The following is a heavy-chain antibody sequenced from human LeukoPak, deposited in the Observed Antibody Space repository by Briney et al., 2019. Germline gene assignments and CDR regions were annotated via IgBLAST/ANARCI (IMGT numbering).Heavy chain of an antibody. CDR1: GGSFSGYY. J-gene: IGHJ4*02. CDR2: INHRGST. Sequence: SETLSLTCAVYGGSFSGYYWSWIRQPPGKGLEWIGEINHRGSTNYNPSLKSRVTISVDTSKNQFSLKLSSVTAADTAVYYCARVATTGPAGNWGQGTLVTVSS. V-gene: IGHV4-34*01. CDR3: ARVATTGPAGN. D-gene: IGHD5-12*01.